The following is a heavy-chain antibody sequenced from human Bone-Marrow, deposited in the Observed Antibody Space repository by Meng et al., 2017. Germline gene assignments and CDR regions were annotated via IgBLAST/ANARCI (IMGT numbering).Heavy chain of an antibody. CDR2: TSRDGSDT. CDR1: GFTISTYW. V-gene: IGHV3-74*01. D-gene: IGHD1-26*01. J-gene: IGHJ4*02. Sequence: EGQMVESGGGLVQPGGSLRLSCVASGFTISTYWLHWVRQAPGKGLVWVSRTSRDGSDTVYADSVKGRFTMSRDNAKNTLYLQMNSLRAEDTAVYYCAAAWELLPPGYWGQGTLVTVSS. CDR3: AAAWELLPPGY.